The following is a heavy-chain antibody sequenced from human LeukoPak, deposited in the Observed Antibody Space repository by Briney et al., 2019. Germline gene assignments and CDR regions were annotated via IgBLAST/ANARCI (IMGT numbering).Heavy chain of an antibody. Sequence: GGSLRLSCAASGFSLRNYALYWVRQAPGKGLEWVAAISYDGSRKYYAESLKGRFTISRDNSENTVYLQMNTLSAEDTAVYYCARPYDSSGYSAFDIWGQGTMVTVSS. CDR1: GFSLRNYA. CDR2: ISYDGSRK. V-gene: IGHV3-30-3*01. D-gene: IGHD3-22*01. J-gene: IGHJ3*02. CDR3: ARPYDSSGYSAFDI.